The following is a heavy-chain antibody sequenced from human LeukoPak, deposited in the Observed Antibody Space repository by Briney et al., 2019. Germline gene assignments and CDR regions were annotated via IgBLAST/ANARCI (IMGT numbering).Heavy chain of an antibody. D-gene: IGHD2-2*01. Sequence: PSETLSLTCTVSGGSISSYYWSWIRQPAGKGLEWIGRIYTGGSTNYNPSLKSRVTMSVDTSKNQFSLKLSSVTAADTAVYYCARVFSYCSSTSCYPYWYFDLWGRGTLVTVSS. CDR3: ARVFSYCSSTSCYPYWYFDL. J-gene: IGHJ2*01. CDR2: IYTGGST. CDR1: GGSISSYY. V-gene: IGHV4-4*07.